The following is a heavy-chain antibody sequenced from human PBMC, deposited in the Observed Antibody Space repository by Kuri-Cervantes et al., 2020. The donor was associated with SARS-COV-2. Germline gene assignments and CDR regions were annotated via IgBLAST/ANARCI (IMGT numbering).Heavy chain of an antibody. CDR2: IYYSGST. CDR1: GGSISSSSYY. CDR3: ARDKAGSYYYGMDV. J-gene: IGHJ6*02. V-gene: IGHV4-39*02. D-gene: IGHD3-10*01. Sequence: SETLSLTCTVSGGSISSSSYYWGWIRQPPGKGLEWIGSIYYSGSTYYNPSLKSRVTISVDTSKNQFSLKLSSVTAADTAVYYCARDKAGSYYYGMDVWGQGTTVTVSS.